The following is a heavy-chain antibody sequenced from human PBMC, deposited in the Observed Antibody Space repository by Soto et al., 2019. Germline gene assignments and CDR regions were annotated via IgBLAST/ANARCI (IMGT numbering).Heavy chain of an antibody. Sequence: ASVKVSCKASGYTFNTYSISWVRQAPGQGLEWMGWSSGYNGDTHYAQQFQGRVTMTTDTSTSTAYMELRSLRSDDTAMYYCARENVLSYVDTAMVDYFDYWGQGTLVTVSS. CDR1: GYTFNTYS. CDR2: SSGYNGDT. D-gene: IGHD5-18*01. V-gene: IGHV1-18*01. J-gene: IGHJ4*02. CDR3: ARENVLSYVDTAMVDYFDY.